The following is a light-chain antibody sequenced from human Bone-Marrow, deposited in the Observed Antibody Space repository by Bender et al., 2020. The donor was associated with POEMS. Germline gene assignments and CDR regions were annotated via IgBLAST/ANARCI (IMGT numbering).Light chain of an antibody. V-gene: IGLV2-23*01. CDR1: SSDVGGYNY. CDR2: EGS. Sequence: QSALTQPASVSGSPGQSITISCTGTSSDVGGYNYVSWYQQYPGKAPKLMVYEGSQRPSGVSNRFSGSKSGNTASLTISGLQAEDEADYFCCSYAGGITHVLFGGGTKLTVL. J-gene: IGLJ2*01. CDR3: CSYAGGITHVL.